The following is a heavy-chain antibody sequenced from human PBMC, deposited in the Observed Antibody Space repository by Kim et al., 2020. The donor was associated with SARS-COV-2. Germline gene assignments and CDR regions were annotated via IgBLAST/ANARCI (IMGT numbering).Heavy chain of an antibody. D-gene: IGHD3-10*01. CDR1: GFTFTNYW. J-gene: IGHJ4*02. CDR2: IKGDGSET. V-gene: IGHV3-7*01. CDR3: VRDYGQPS. Sequence: GGSLRLSCAASGFTFTNYWMSWVRQAPGKGLEWVANIKGDGSETNYVDSAKGRFTISRDNAKNSLYLQMSSLRAEDTAVYYCVRDYGQPSWGQGTLVTVS.